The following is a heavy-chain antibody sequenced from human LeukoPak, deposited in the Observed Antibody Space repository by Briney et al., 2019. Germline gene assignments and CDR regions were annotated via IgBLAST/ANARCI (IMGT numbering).Heavy chain of an antibody. V-gene: IGHV3-9*01. CDR1: GFTFDDYA. D-gene: IGHD4-17*01. Sequence: GGSLRLSCAASGFTFDDYAMHWVRQAPGKGLEWVSGISWNSGSIGYADSVKGRFTISRDNAKNSLYLQMNSLRAEDTALYYCAKDRHGDYSPDFDYRGQGTLVTVSS. CDR2: ISWNSGSI. CDR3: AKDRHGDYSPDFDY. J-gene: IGHJ4*02.